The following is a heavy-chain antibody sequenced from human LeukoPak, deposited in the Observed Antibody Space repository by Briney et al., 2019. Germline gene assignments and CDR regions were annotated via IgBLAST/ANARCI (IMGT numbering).Heavy chain of an antibody. CDR3: AKDWGLRDDAFGI. D-gene: IGHD3-16*01. J-gene: IGHJ3*02. Sequence: GGSLRLSCAASGFTFSSYGMHWVRQAPGKGLEWAAVIWYDGSNKYYADSVKGRFTISRDNAKNSLYLQMNSLRAEDTALYYCAKDWGLRDDAFGIWGQGTMVTVSS. CDR1: GFTFSSYG. CDR2: IWYDGSNK. V-gene: IGHV3-33*03.